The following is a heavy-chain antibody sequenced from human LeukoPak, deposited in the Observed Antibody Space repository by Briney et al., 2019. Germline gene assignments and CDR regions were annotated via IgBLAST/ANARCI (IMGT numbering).Heavy chain of an antibody. J-gene: IGHJ4*02. CDR3: AREGLGELTLDY. CDR2: ISAYNGNT. V-gene: IGHV1-18*01. Sequence: GASVKVSCKASGYTFTTYGISWVRQAPGQGLDWMAWISAYNGNTNYAQNLQGRVTVTIDTSTNTAYMELRSLRSDDTAVYYCAREGLGELTLDYWGQGTLVTVSS. D-gene: IGHD3-16*01. CDR1: GYTFTTYG.